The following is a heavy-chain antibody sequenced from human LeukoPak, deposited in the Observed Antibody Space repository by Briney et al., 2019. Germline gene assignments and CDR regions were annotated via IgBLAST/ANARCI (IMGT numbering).Heavy chain of an antibody. CDR3: ARGVY. Sequence: GGSLRLSCAASGFTFSSCWMSWVRQAPGKGLEWVANIKQDGSEKYYVDSVKGRFTISRDNAKNSLYLQMNSLRAEDTAVYYCARGVYWGQGTLVTVSS. J-gene: IGHJ4*02. CDR2: IKQDGSEK. V-gene: IGHV3-7*03. CDR1: GFTFSSCW.